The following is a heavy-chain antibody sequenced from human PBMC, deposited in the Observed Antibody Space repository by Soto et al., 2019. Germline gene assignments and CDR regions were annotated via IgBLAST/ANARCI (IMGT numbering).Heavy chain of an antibody. CDR3: ARSPGYCSSTSSYSARPTGGYYYYGMDV. CDR2: TYYRSKWYN. V-gene: IGHV6-1*01. J-gene: IGHJ6*02. Sequence: SQTLSLTCAISGDSVSSNSAAWNWIRQSPSRGLEWLGRTYYRSKWYNDYAVSVKSRITINPDTSKNQFSLQLNSVTPEDTAVYYCARSPGYCSSTSSYSARPTGGYYYYGMDVWGQGTTVTVSS. CDR1: GDSVSSNSAA. D-gene: IGHD2-2*02.